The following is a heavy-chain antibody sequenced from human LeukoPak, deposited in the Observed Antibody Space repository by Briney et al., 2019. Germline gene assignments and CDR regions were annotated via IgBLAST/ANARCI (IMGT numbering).Heavy chain of an antibody. CDR1: GGSISSYY. J-gene: IGHJ6*02. CDR3: ARASGYSSGWYRDYYGMDV. CDR2: IYYSGST. D-gene: IGHD6-19*01. Sequence: SETLSLTCTVSGGSISSYYWSWIRQPPGKGLEWIGYIYYSGSTNYNPSLKSRVTIAVDTFKNQFSLKLSSVTAADTAVYYCARASGYSSGWYRDYYGMDVWGQGTTVTVSS. V-gene: IGHV4-59*01.